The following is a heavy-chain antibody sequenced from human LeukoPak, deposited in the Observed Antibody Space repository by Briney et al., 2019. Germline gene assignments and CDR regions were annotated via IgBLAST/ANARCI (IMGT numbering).Heavy chain of an antibody. CDR2: ISYDGSNK. J-gene: IGHJ4*02. CDR1: GFTFSSYA. CDR3: ASDGSRRNNGSGSRYFDY. D-gene: IGHD3-10*01. Sequence: GRSLRLSCAASGFTFSSYAMHWVRQAPGKGLEWVAVISYDGSNKYYADSVKGRFTISRDNSKNTLYLQMNSLRAEDTAVYYCASDGSRRNNGSGSRYFDYWGQGTLVTVSS. V-gene: IGHV3-30-3*01.